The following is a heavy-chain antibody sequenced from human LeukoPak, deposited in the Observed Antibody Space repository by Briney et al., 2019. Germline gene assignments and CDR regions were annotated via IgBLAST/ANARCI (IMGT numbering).Heavy chain of an antibody. J-gene: IGHJ4*02. CDR3: AKREEDYGSGSYYYFDY. Sequence: GGSLRLSCAASGFTFSSYAMNWVRQAPGKGLEWVSAISGSGGSTYYADSVEGRFTISRDNSKNTLYLQMNSLRAEDTAVYYCAKREEDYGSGSYYYFDYWGQGTLVTVSS. V-gene: IGHV3-23*01. CDR1: GFTFSSYA. CDR2: ISGSGGST. D-gene: IGHD3-10*01.